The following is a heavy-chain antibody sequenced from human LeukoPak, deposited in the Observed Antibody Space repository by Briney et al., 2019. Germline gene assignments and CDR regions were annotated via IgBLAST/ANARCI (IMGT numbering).Heavy chain of an antibody. CDR3: TRLSVGATDY. J-gene: IGHJ4*02. D-gene: IGHD1-26*01. Sequence: PGGSLRLSCGISGFTLSSHWMHWVRQASGKGLEWVGRIRSKANSYATAYAASVKGRFTISRDDSKNTAYLQMNSLKTEDTAVYYCTRLSVGATDYWGQGTLVTVSS. CDR2: IRSKANSYAT. CDR1: GFTLSSHW. V-gene: IGHV3-73*01.